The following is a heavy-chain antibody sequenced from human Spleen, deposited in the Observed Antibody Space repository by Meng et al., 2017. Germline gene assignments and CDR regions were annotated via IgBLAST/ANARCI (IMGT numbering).Heavy chain of an antibody. CDR1: GFTFSNAW. CDR3: TRDPGYCGGDCASRYYYYGMDV. CDR2: IKSKTDGETT. J-gene: IGHJ6*01. V-gene: IGHV3-15*01. Sequence: GESLKISCAASGFTFSNAWMSWVRQAPGKGLEWVGRIKSKTDGETTDYGAPVKGRFIISRDDSQNTLYLQMNSLKTEDTAVYYCTRDPGYCGGDCASRYYYYGMDVWGQGTMVTGAS. D-gene: IGHD2-21*02.